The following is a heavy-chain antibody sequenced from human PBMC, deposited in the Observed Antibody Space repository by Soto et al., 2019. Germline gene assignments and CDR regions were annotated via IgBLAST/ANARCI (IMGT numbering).Heavy chain of an antibody. V-gene: IGHV4-59*01. CDR1: GGSIRSYY. CDR2: FYHSGNS. J-gene: IGHJ6*02. D-gene: IGHD5-18*01. Sequence: SETLSLSCIVSGGSIRSYYWSWIRQSPEKGLEWIGYFYHSGNSNYNPSLKSRVTISVDTSKNQLSLSLRSVTAADTAVYFCARISSVDPYGYVNGGLDVWGQGTTVTVS. CDR3: ARISSVDPYGYVNGGLDV.